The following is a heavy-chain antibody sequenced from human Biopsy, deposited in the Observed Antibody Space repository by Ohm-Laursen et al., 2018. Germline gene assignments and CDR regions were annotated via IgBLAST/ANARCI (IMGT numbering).Heavy chain of an antibody. Sequence: SLRLSCSASGFNFSAYGMHWVRQAPDKGLEWVALTWDDGSHQYYADSVKGRFTISRDNSKNSLYLHINTLRVEDTAVYYCVTDRLDDITKVRGIMTNWGQGTLVIVSS. CDR2: TWDDGSHQ. V-gene: IGHV3-33*01. CDR1: GFNFSAYG. CDR3: VTDRLDDITKVRGIMTN. D-gene: IGHD3-10*01. J-gene: IGHJ4*02.